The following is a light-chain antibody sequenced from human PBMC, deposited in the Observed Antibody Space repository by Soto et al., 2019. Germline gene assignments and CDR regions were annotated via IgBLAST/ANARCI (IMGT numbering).Light chain of an antibody. CDR1: QSVRTK. Sequence: ETVMTQSPATLSVSPGERATLSCRASQSVRTKLAWYQQKPGQAPRLLIYGASTLQSGVPSRFSGSGSGTDFMLTISSLQPEDFATYHCLQDHASLTFGPGTTVDIK. V-gene: IGKV3-15*01. J-gene: IGKJ3*01. CDR3: LQDHASLT. CDR2: GAS.